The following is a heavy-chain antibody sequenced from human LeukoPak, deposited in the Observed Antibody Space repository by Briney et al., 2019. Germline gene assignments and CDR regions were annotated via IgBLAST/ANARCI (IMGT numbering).Heavy chain of an antibody. CDR1: GASISSYY. Sequence: SETLSLTCSVSGASISSYYWSWIRQPPGKGLEWIGCIYYSGSTNYSPSLKSRLTISVDTSKNQFSLKLSSVTAADTAVYYCARTYGSSGLGYFDLWGRGTLVTVSS. CDR2: IYYSGST. J-gene: IGHJ2*01. CDR3: ARTYGSSGLGYFDL. V-gene: IGHV4-59*01. D-gene: IGHD6-13*01.